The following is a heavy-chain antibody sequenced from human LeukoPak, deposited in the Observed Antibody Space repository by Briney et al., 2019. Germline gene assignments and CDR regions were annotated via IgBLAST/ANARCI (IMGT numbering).Heavy chain of an antibody. D-gene: IGHD2-21*02. CDR2: IIPIFGTA. J-gene: IGHJ6*03. CDR3: ARAMLVTAIRSFYYYMDV. V-gene: IGHV1-69*05. CDR1: GGTFSSYA. Sequence: SVKVSCKASGGTFSSYAISWVRQAPGQGLEWMGGIIPIFGTANYAQKFQGRVTVTTDESTSTAYMELSSLRSEDTAVYYCARAMLVTAIRSFYYYMDVWGKGTTVTVSS.